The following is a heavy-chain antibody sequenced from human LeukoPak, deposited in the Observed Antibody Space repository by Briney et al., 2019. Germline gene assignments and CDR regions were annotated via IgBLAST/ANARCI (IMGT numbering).Heavy chain of an antibody. J-gene: IGHJ3*02. CDR2: IYYSGST. CDR3: ARKPYYDFWSGPDAFDI. D-gene: IGHD3-3*01. CDR1: GGSISSHY. V-gene: IGHV4-59*11. Sequence: SETLSLTCTVSGGSISSHYWSWIRQPPGKGLEWIGYIYYSGSTNYNPSLKSRVTISVDTSKNQFSLKLSSVTAADTAVYYCARKPYYDFWSGPDAFDIWGQGTMATVSS.